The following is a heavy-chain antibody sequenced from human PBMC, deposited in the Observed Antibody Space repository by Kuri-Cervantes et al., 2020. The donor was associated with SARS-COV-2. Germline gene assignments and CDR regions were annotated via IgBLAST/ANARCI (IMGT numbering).Heavy chain of an antibody. CDR2: IWYDGSNK. J-gene: IGHJ4*02. D-gene: IGHD6-19*01. CDR1: GFTFSSYG. Sequence: LSLTCAASGFTFSSYGMHWVRQAPGKGLGWVAVIWYDGSNKYYADSVKGRFTISRDNSKNTLYLQMNSLRAEDTAVYYCANALAVAGTGGDYWGQGTLVTVSS. V-gene: IGHV3-33*06. CDR3: ANALAVAGTGGDY.